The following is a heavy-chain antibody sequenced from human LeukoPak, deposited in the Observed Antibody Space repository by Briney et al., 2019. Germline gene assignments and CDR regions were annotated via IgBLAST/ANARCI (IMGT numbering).Heavy chain of an antibody. D-gene: IGHD1/OR15-1a*01. CDR2: INTDGRST. J-gene: IGHJ4*02. V-gene: IGHV3-74*01. CDR1: GFTFSDYW. CDR3: ARDGGGTTTRPLGY. Sequence: PGGSLRLSCAASGFTFSDYWMHWVRQAPGKGLMWVSRINTDGRSTSYVDSVKGRFTISRDNAKNTLYLQMNGLRAEDTAVYYCARDGGGTTTRPLGYWGQGTLVTVSS.